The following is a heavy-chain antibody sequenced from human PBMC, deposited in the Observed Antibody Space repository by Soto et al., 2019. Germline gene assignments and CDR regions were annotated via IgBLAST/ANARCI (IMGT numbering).Heavy chain of an antibody. CDR3: AKAAPHRIYDSRAAFDY. V-gene: IGHV3-23*01. D-gene: IGHD3-22*01. CDR2: ISANAGST. Sequence: EVQLLESGGGLVQPGGSLRLSCTASGFTFSSYAMSWVRQAPGKGLEWVSLISANAGSTFYADSVKGRFTISRDNSKNTLFLQMNSLRAADTAAYYCAKAAPHRIYDSRAAFDYWGQGTRVTVSS. CDR1: GFTFSSYA. J-gene: IGHJ4*02.